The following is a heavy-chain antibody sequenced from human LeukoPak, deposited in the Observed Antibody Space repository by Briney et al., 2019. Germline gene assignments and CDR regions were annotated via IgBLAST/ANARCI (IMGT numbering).Heavy chain of an antibody. CDR2: INHSGST. J-gene: IGHJ4*02. D-gene: IGHD1-14*01. V-gene: IGHV4-34*01. Sequence: SETLSLTCAVYGGSFSVYYWSWIRQPPGKGLEWIGEINHSGSTNYNPSLKSRVTISVDTSKNQFSLKLSSVTAADTAVYYCARGGNAYFDYWGQGTLVTVSS. CDR1: GGSFSVYY. CDR3: ARGGNAYFDY.